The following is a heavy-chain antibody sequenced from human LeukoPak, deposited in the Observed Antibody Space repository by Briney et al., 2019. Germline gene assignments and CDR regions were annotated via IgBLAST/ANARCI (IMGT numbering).Heavy chain of an antibody. CDR3: ARLTPGGVFDY. D-gene: IGHD3-16*01. J-gene: IGHJ4*02. Sequence: SETLSLTCTVSGGSISSYYWSWIRQPPGKGLEWIGYIYYSGSTNYNPSLKSRVTISVDTSKNQFSLKLSSVTAADTAVYYCARLTPGGVFDYWGQGTLVTVSS. CDR1: GGSISSYY. CDR2: IYYSGST. V-gene: IGHV4-59*08.